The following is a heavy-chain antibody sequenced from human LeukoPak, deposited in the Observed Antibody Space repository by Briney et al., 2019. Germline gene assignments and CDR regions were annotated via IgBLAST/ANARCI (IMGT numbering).Heavy chain of an antibody. CDR2: IKQDGSEK. V-gene: IGHV3-7*01. CDR1: GFTFSSYW. CDR3: ATWPVPKTDFDY. J-gene: IGHJ4*02. Sequence: GGSLRLSCAASGFTFSSYWMSWVRQAPGRGLEWVANIKQDGSEKYYVDSVKGRFTISRDNAKNTLYLQVNSLRAEDTAVYYCATWPVPKTDFDYWGQGTLVTVSS.